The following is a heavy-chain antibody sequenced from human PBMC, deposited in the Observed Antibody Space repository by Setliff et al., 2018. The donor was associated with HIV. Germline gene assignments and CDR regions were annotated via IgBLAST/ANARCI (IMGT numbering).Heavy chain of an antibody. Sequence: ASVKVSCKASGYTFTGWYMHWVRQAPGQGLEWMGWINPNSGATNYAQKFQGRVTMTRDTSISTVYMELRSLRSDDTAVYYCARVVRGVIQSAKTFDYWGQGTLVTVSS. J-gene: IGHJ4*02. CDR2: INPNSGAT. D-gene: IGHD2-21*01. V-gene: IGHV1-2*02. CDR3: ARVVRGVIQSAKTFDY. CDR1: GYTFTGWY.